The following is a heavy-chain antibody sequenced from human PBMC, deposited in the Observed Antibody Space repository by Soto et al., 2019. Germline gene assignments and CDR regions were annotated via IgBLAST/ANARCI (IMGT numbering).Heavy chain of an antibody. CDR3: ARDRQSYSSGSPRVHYFDY. V-gene: IGHV1-46*01. D-gene: IGHD6-19*01. J-gene: IGHJ4*02. CDR2: INPSGGST. CDR1: GYTFTSYY. Sequence: QVQLVQSGAEVKKPGASVKVSCKASGYTFTSYYMHWVRQAPGQGLEWMGIINPSGGSTSYAQKFQGRVPMTRDTSTSTVYMELSSLRSEDTAVYYCARDRQSYSSGSPRVHYFDYWGQGTLVTVSS.